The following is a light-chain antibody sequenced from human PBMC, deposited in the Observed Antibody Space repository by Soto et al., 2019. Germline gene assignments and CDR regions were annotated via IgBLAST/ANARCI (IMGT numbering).Light chain of an antibody. CDR3: SSCTTSNTLV. V-gene: IGLV2-14*01. CDR1: SSDVGAYNY. CDR2: EVS. Sequence: SALAQPASVSGSPGQSITISCTGTSSDVGAYNYVSWYQQHPGKAPKLMIYEVSYRPSGVSNRFSSSKSGNTASLTISGLQAEDEADYYCSSCTTSNTLVFGTGTKVTVL. J-gene: IGLJ1*01.